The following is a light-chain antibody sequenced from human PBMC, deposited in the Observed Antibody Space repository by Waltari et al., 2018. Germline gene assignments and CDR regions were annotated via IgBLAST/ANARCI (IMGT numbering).Light chain of an antibody. J-gene: IGKJ1*01. CDR3: QQSYSTPPT. CDR2: AAS. Sequence: DIQMTQSPSPLSASVGDRVTITCRASQCISIYLNWYQQKPGKAPKLLIYAASSLQSGVPSRFSGSGSGTDFTLTISSLQPEDFATYYCQQSYSTPPTFGQGTKVEIK. CDR1: QCISIY. V-gene: IGKV1-39*01.